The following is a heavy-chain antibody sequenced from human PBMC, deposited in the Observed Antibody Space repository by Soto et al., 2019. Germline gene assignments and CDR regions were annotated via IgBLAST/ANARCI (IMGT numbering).Heavy chain of an antibody. CDR1: GFTFSTYT. CDR2: IDTSGSKI. J-gene: IGHJ4*02. D-gene: IGHD3-3*01. Sequence: GGSLRLSCVASGFTFSTYTMSSVRQAPGKGLEWISNIDTSGSKIYYADYAKGRFTITSDNAKNSLYLEMNSLRDEDTAVYYCASHYDMWSGYLSPVDYWGQGTLVTVSS. V-gene: IGHV3-11*01. CDR3: ASHYDMWSGYLSPVDY.